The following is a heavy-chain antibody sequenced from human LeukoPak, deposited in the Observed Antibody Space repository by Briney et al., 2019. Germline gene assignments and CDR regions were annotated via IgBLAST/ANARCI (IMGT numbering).Heavy chain of an antibody. CDR1: GFTFDDYS. CDR3: AKGQTYSSTSPLDY. J-gene: IGHJ4*02. CDR2: ISWNSGSI. V-gene: IGHV3-9*03. Sequence: GGSLRLSCADSGFTFDDYSMHWVRQAPGKGLEWVSGISWNSGSIVYADSVKGRFTISRDSAKTSLYLQMNSLRPEDMAFYYCAKGQTYSSTSPLDYWGQGTLVTVSS. D-gene: IGHD6-13*01.